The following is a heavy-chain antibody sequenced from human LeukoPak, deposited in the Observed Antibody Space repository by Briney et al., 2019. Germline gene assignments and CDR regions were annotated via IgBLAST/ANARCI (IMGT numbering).Heavy chain of an antibody. V-gene: IGHV4-34*01. Sequence: PSETLSLTCAVYGGPFSGYYWSWIRQPPGKGLEWIGEINHSGSTNYNPSLKSRVTISVDTSKNQFSLKLSSVTAADTAVYYCARGLPAAAGNFYYMDVWGKGTTVTVSS. J-gene: IGHJ6*03. CDR1: GGPFSGYY. CDR2: INHSGST. D-gene: IGHD6-13*01. CDR3: ARGLPAAAGNFYYMDV.